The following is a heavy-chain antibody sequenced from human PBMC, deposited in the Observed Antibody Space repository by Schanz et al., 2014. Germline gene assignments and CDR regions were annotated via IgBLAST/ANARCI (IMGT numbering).Heavy chain of an antibody. CDR3: ARDRLECGAECYSVEVFEI. D-gene: IGHD2-21*01. Sequence: VQLEQSGAEVKKPGSSVKVSCKASGGTFSSFGINWVRQAPGQGLEWMGRVIPSLGLAKYEQKFQDKVTITADTSTTTAYMELSGLRSEDTAVYYCARDRLECGAECYSVEVFEIWGQGTLVAVSS. J-gene: IGHJ4*02. CDR1: GGTFSSFG. V-gene: IGHV1-69*04. CDR2: VIPSLGLA.